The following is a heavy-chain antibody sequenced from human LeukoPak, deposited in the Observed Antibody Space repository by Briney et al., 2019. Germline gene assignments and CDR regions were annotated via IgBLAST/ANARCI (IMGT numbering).Heavy chain of an antibody. CDR3: ARDRASFGDSPSDY. J-gene: IGHJ4*02. V-gene: IGHV3-33*08. CDR1: RFTLSYYG. CDR2: IWYDGNNK. D-gene: IGHD4-17*01. Sequence: PGGSLRLSCAASRFTLSYYGMHWVRQAPGKGLEWVAVIWYDGNNKYYADSVKGRFTISRDNSKNTLYLQMNSLRAEDTAVYYCARDRASFGDSPSDYWGQGTLVTVSS.